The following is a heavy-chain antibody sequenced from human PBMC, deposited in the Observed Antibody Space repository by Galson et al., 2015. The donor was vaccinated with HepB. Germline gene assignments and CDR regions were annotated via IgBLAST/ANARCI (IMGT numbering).Heavy chain of an antibody. CDR3: ARASMILMIISTYPDY. CDR1: GFTFRNYA. J-gene: IGHJ4*02. CDR2: ISYDGNNK. D-gene: IGHD3-22*01. V-gene: IGHV3-30*04. Sequence: SLRLSCAASGFTFRNYAMHWVRQAPGKGLEWVAVISYDGNNKYYTDSVRGRFTISRDNSKNTLYLQMNSLKAEDTAVYYCARASMILMIISTYPDYWGQGTLVTVSS.